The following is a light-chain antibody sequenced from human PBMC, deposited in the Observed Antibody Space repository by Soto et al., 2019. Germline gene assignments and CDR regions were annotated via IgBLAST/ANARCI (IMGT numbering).Light chain of an antibody. CDR2: EGS. J-gene: IGLJ2*01. V-gene: IGLV2-23*01. Sequence: QSALTQPASVSGSPGQSITISCTGTSRDVGSYNLVSWYQQPPGKAPKLLIYEGSKRPSGVSNRFSGSKSGNTASLTISGLHTEDEADYYCCSYAGSNSVVFGGGTKLTVL. CDR3: CSYAGSNSVV. CDR1: SRDVGSYNL.